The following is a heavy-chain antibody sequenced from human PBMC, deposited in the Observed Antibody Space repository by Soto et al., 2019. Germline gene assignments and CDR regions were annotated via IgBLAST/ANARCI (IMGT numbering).Heavy chain of an antibody. V-gene: IGHV3-53*01. D-gene: IGHD6-19*01. J-gene: IGHJ3*02. Sequence: GGSLRLSCAASGFTVSSNYMSWVRQAPGKGLEWVSVIYSGGSTYYADSVKGRFTISRDNSKNTLYLQMNSLRAEDTAVYYCARDRANSSGWYDSDAFDIWGQGTMVTVSS. CDR3: ARDRANSSGWYDSDAFDI. CDR1: GFTVSSNY. CDR2: IYSGGST.